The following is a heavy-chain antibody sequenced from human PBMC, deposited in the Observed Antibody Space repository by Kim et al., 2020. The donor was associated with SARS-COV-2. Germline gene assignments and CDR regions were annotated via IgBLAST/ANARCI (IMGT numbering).Heavy chain of an antibody. CDR2: NT. D-gene: IGHD1-26*01. CDR3: ARDLDGSYSY. Sequence: NTNYAQKRQGRVTMTTDTCTSTAYMELRSLRSDDTAVYYCARDLDGSYSYWGQGTLVTVSS. J-gene: IGHJ4*02. V-gene: IGHV1-18*01.